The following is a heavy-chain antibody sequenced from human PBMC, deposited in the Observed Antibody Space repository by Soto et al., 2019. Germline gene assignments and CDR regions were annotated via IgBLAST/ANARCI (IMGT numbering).Heavy chain of an antibody. D-gene: IGHD4-4*01. Sequence: GASVKVSCKASGGTFSSYAISWVRQAPGQGLEWMGGIIPIFGTANYAQKFQGKVTITADESTSTAYMELSSLRSEDTAVYYCARGLTVTTFVVEPRSCNYWGKGTLVTVSS. CDR2: IIPIFGTA. CDR3: ARGLTVTTFVVEPRSCNY. J-gene: IGHJ4*02. V-gene: IGHV1-69*13. CDR1: GGTFSSYA.